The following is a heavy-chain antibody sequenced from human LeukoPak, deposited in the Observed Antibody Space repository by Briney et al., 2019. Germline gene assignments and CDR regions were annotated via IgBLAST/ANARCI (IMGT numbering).Heavy chain of an antibody. V-gene: IGHV1-2*02. D-gene: IGHD6-19*01. CDR2: INPNNGGT. CDR1: GYTFTGYY. CDR3: ARAWGQWLLKYFDY. Sequence: ASVKLSCKASGYTFTGYYMHWVRQAPGQGLEWMGWINPNNGGTNYAQEFQGRVTMTRDTSISTAYMELSRLRSDDTAVYYCARAWGQWLLKYFDYWGQGTLVTVSS. J-gene: IGHJ4*02.